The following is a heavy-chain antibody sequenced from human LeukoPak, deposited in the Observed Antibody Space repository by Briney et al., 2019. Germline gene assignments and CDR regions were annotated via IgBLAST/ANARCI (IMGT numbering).Heavy chain of an antibody. Sequence: SETLSLTCTVSGGSISTYYWSWIRQPPGKGLEWIGYIHYSGNTNYNPSLKSPVTISVDTSKNQFSLKLSSVTAADTALYYCARVNIVVVPAAHSGGMDVWGRGTTVTVSS. CDR3: ARVNIVVVPAAHSGGMDV. CDR2: IHYSGNT. CDR1: GGSISTYY. J-gene: IGHJ6*02. D-gene: IGHD2-2*01. V-gene: IGHV4-59*01.